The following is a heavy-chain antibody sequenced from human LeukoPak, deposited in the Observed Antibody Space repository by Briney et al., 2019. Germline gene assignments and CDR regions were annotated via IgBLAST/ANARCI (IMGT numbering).Heavy chain of an antibody. V-gene: IGHV3-30-3*01. Sequence: GRSLRLSCAASGFTFSSYAMHWVRQAPGKGLEWVAVISYDGSNKYYADSVKGRFTISRDNSKNTLYLQMNSLRAEDTAVYYCARDASGYYDILTGYPADAFDIWGQGTMVTVSS. D-gene: IGHD3-9*01. CDR2: ISYDGSNK. J-gene: IGHJ3*02. CDR1: GFTFSSYA. CDR3: ARDASGYYDILTGYPADAFDI.